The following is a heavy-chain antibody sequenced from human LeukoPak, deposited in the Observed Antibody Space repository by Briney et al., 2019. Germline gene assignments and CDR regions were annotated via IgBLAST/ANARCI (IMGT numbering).Heavy chain of an antibody. V-gene: IGHV4-39*01. CDR2: IYYTGST. J-gene: IGHJ4*02. CDR1: DGSISSSSYY. CDR3: ASLWFGEYFDY. D-gene: IGHD3-10*01. Sequence: SETLSLTCTVSDGSISSSSYYWAWIRQPPGKGLEIIGNIYYTGSTYYNTSLKSRVTTFVDTPKNQFSLNLSSVTAADTAVYYCASLWFGEYFDYWGQGALVTVSS.